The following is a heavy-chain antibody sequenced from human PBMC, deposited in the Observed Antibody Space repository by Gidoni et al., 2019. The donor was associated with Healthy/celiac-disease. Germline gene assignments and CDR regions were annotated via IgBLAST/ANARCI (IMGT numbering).Heavy chain of an antibody. V-gene: IGHV4-61*02. Sequence: QVQLQESGPGLVKPSQTLSLTCTVSGGSISSGSYYWSWIRQPAGKGLEWIGRIYTSGRTNYNPSLKSRVTISVDTSKNQFSLKLSSVTAADTAVYYCARDRFTIFGVVTPGYFDLWGRGTLVTVSS. CDR2: IYTSGRT. D-gene: IGHD3-3*01. CDR3: ARDRFTIFGVVTPGYFDL. CDR1: GGSISSGSYY. J-gene: IGHJ2*01.